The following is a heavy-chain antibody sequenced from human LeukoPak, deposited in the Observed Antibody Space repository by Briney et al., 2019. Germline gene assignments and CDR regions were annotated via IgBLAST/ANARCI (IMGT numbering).Heavy chain of an antibody. J-gene: IGHJ4*02. D-gene: IGHD6-19*01. V-gene: IGHV3-9*01. Sequence: GGSLRLSCATSGFTFNDYAIHWVRQAPGKGLEWVSGITWNSGTIGYADSVKGRFTISGDNAKNSLHLQMNSLRPDDTALYYCARGSASGWYTDYWGQGALIIVSS. CDR3: ARGSASGWYTDY. CDR1: GFTFNDYA. CDR2: ITWNSGTI.